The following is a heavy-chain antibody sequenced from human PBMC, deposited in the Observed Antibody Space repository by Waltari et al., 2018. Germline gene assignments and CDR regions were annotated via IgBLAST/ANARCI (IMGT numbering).Heavy chain of an antibody. D-gene: IGHD6-13*01. CDR3: TRGGRDSSWYWRD. CDR1: GPSFSKLW. J-gene: IGHJ4*02. CDR2: IKQDGSEK. Sequence: EVQLVESGGGLAQPGGSLRLSCAASGPSFSKLWMTWVRQASGKGPEWVANIKQDGSEKYYMDSVKGRFTISRDNAKNSLYLQMNNLRVEDTAVYYCTRGGRDSSWYWRDWGQGTLVTVSS. V-gene: IGHV3-7*01.